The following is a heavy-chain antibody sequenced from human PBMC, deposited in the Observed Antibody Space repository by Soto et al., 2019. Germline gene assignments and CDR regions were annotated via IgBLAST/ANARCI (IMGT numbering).Heavy chain of an antibody. V-gene: IGHV2-5*02. CDR3: AHRPSYCSGGSGYSAVGY. Sequence: QITLKESGPTLVKPTQPLTLTCTFSGFSLSTSGVGVGWIRQPPGKALEWLALIYWDDDKLDSPSLKCMLTIRKEPSKTQVALTMANMDPVDTSPYYCAHRPSYCSGGSGYSAVGYWCQGTLVSVSS. J-gene: IGHJ4*02. CDR2: IYWDDDK. D-gene: IGHD2-15*01. CDR1: GFSLSTSGVG.